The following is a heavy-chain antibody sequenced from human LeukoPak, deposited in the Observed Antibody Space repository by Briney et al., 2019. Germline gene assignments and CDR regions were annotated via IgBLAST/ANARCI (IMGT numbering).Heavy chain of an antibody. V-gene: IGHV3-53*01. CDR1: GFTVSSNY. CDR2: IYSGGST. D-gene: IGHD2-15*01. J-gene: IGHJ6*02. CDR3: ARVKGSFDGMDV. Sequence: GGSLRLSCAASGFTVSSNYMSWVRQAPGKGLEWASVIYSGGSTYYADSVKGRFTISRDNSKNTLYLQMNSLRAEDTAVYYCARVKGSFDGMDVWGQGTTVTVSS.